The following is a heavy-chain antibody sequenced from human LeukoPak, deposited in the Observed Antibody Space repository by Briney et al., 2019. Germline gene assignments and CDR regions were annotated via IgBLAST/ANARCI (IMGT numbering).Heavy chain of an antibody. CDR3: ARGRTGYQLLPTKKDYSYYYMDV. D-gene: IGHD2-2*01. V-gene: IGHV4-34*01. CDR2: INHSGST. J-gene: IGHJ6*03. Sequence: SETLSFTCAVYGGSFSGYYWSWIRQPPGKGLEWIGEINHSGSTNYNPSLKSRVTISVDTSKNQFSLKLSSVTAADTAVYYCARGRTGYQLLPTKKDYSYYYMDVWDKGTTVTVSS. CDR1: GGSFSGYY.